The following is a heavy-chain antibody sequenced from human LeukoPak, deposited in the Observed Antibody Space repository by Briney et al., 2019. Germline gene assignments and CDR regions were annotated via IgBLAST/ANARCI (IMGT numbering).Heavy chain of an antibody. V-gene: IGHV4-34*01. CDR1: SGSFSGYS. CDR2: INDSGSV. D-gene: IGHD2-15*01. Sequence: SETLSLTCAVYSGSFSGYSWSWIRQPPGKGLEWIGEINDSGSVNCNPSLKNRVTLSVDTSKNQFSLRLSSVAAADTAVYYCARRLVDSGASQVSDDWGQGTLVTVSS. J-gene: IGHJ4*02. CDR3: ARRLVDSGASQVSDD.